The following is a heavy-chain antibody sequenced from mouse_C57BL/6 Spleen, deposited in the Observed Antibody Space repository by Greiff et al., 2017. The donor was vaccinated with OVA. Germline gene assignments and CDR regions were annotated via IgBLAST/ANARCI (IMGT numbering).Heavy chain of an antibody. J-gene: IGHJ1*03. CDR2: SRNKANDYTT. CDR3: ARAIYGSSYWYFDV. Sequence: EVMLVESGGGLVQSGRSLRLSCATSGFTFSDFYMEWVRQAPGKGLEWIAASRNKANDYTTEYSASVKGRFIVSRDTSQSILYLQMNALRAEDTAIYYCARAIYGSSYWYFDVWGTGTTVTVSS. CDR1: GFTFSDFY. V-gene: IGHV7-1*01. D-gene: IGHD1-1*01.